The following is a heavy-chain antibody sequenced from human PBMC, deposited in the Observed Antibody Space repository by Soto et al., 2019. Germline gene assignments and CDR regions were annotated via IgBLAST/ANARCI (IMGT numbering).Heavy chain of an antibody. J-gene: IGHJ5*02. CDR1: GGSISSYY. D-gene: IGHD3-22*01. Sequence: SDTLSLTCTVSGGSISSYYWSWIRQPPGKGLEWIGYIYYSGSTNYNPSLKSRVTISVDTSKNQFSLKLSSVTAADTALYYCARGFLNYNDSSGYPWSQGTLVTVSS. CDR2: IYYSGST. CDR3: ARGFLNYNDSSGYP. V-gene: IGHV4-59*07.